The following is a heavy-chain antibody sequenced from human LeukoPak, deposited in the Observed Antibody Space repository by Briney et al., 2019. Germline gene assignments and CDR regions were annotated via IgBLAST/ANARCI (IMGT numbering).Heavy chain of an antibody. CDR1: RFTVTDYW. D-gene: IGHD3-10*01. CDR3: AREGTASIDY. J-gene: IGHJ4*02. V-gene: IGHV3-74*01. Sequence: PGGPLRLSCAASRFTVTDYWMYWVRQAPGKGLECISRISTDGSNTRYADSVKGRFTISKDNAKNTLYLQMNSLRAEDTAVYYCAREGTASIDYWGQGTLVTVSS. CDR2: ISTDGSNT.